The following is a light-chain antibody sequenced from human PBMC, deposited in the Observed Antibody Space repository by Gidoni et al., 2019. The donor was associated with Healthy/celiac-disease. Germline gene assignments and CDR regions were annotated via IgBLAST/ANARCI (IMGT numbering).Light chain of an antibody. J-gene: IGKJ1*01. V-gene: IGKV3-20*01. CDR1: QSVISSY. Sequence: EIVLTQSPGTLSLSPGEIATLSCRASQSVISSYLAWYQQKPGQAPRLLIYGASSRANGISDRFSGSGAGTDYTLTISRLEPEDFAVYYCQQYGSSRTFGQGTKVEIK. CDR3: QQYGSSRT. CDR2: GAS.